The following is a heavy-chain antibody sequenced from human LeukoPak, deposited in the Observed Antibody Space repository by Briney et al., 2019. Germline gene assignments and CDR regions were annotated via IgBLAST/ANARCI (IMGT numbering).Heavy chain of an antibody. CDR2: IYYSGST. CDR1: GGSISSGDYY. Sequence: SETLSLTCTVSGGSISSGDYYWRWIRQPPGKDLEWIGYIYYSGSTYYNPSLKSRVTISVDTSKNQFSLKLSSVTAADTAEYYCARAGGYSGYDYRDPQWHDPYYYMDVWGKGTTVTVSS. D-gene: IGHD5-12*01. J-gene: IGHJ6*03. V-gene: IGHV4-30-4*08. CDR3: ARAGGYSGYDYRDPQWHDPYYYMDV.